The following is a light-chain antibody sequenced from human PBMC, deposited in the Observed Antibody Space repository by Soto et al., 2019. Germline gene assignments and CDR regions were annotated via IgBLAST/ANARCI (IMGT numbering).Light chain of an antibody. CDR2: EVS. CDR1: SSDVGSYNV. V-gene: IGLV2-23*02. Sequence: QSVLTQPASVSGSPGQSITISCTGTSSDVGSYNVVSWYQQYPGKAPKLMIYEVSKRPSGISNRFSGSKSGNTASLTISGLQAEDEADYYCCSYAGSSTFYVFGAGTQLTVL. J-gene: IGLJ1*01. CDR3: CSYAGSSTFYV.